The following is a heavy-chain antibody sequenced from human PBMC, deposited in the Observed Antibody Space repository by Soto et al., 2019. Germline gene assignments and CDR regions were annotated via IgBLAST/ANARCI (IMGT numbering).Heavy chain of an antibody. CDR2: IFYTGRT. J-gene: IGHJ4*02. V-gene: IGHV4-39*01. CDR3: TRHHPHHYDSSGYFDY. Sequence: QLQMQEPGPGLVKPSETLSLTCTVSDGSISTSSYYWGWIRQSPGKGLEWIGTIFYTGRTYYNPYLESRVTLSVDTSKNQFSLHLTSVTAADTAVYYCTRHHPHHYDSSGYFDYWGQGTLVTVSS. D-gene: IGHD3-22*01. CDR1: DGSISTSSYY.